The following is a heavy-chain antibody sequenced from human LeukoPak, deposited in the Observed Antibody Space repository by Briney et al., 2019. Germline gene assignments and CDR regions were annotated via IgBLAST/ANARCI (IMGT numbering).Heavy chain of an antibody. V-gene: IGHV1-46*01. J-gene: IGHJ6*03. CDR2: INPSGGST. CDR3: ARLSTIFGVVIGYYYYMDV. CDR1: GYTFTSYA. Sequence: ASVKVSCKASGYTFTSYAMNWVRQAPGQGLEWMGIINPSGGSTSYAQKFQGRVTMTRDTSTSTVYMELSSLRSEDTAVYYCARLSTIFGVVIGYYYYMDVWGKGTTVTVSS. D-gene: IGHD3-3*01.